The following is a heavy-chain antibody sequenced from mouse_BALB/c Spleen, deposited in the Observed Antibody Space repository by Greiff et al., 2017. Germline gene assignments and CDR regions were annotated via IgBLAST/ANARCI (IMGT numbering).Heavy chain of an antibody. Sequence: VQLQQSGAELAKPGASVKMSCKASGYTFTSYWMHWVKQRPGQGLEWIGYINPSTGYTEYNQKFKDKATLTADKSSSTAYMQLSSLTSEDSAVYYCARSDGNYGLYYYAMDYWGQGTSVTVSS. V-gene: IGHV1-7*01. CDR3: ARSDGNYGLYYYAMDY. CDR2: INPSTGYT. D-gene: IGHD2-1*01. CDR1: GYTFTSYW. J-gene: IGHJ4*01.